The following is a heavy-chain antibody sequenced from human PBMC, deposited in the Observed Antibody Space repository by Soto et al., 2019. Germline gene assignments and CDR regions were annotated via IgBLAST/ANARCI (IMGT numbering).Heavy chain of an antibody. CDR2: ISDDGSTT. CDR1: GFTFSSYL. D-gene: IGHD1-1*01. Sequence: GGSRRLSWQVSGFTFSSYLMHWVGQVPGKGLIWVSRISDDGSTTTYADSVKGRFTISRDNAKNTLYLQMNSLRADDTGLYYCTRGPRVSSTGTGAHWGQGTLVTVSS. V-gene: IGHV3-74*01. CDR3: TRGPRVSSTGTGAH. J-gene: IGHJ4*02.